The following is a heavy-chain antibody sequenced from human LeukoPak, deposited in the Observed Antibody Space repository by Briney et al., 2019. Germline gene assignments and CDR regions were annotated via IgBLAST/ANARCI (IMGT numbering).Heavy chain of an antibody. V-gene: IGHV4-59*01. D-gene: IGHD3-9*01. CDR2: IYYSGST. CDR3: ARTIPYDDILTGYCTSNTNWFDP. J-gene: IGHJ5*02. CDR1: GGSISCYY. Sequence: SETLSLTCTVSGGSISCYYWSWIRQPPGKGLEWIGYIYYSGSTNYNPSLKSRVTISVDTSKNQFSLKLSSVTAADTAVYYCARTIPYDDILTGYCTSNTNWFDPWGQGTLVTVSS.